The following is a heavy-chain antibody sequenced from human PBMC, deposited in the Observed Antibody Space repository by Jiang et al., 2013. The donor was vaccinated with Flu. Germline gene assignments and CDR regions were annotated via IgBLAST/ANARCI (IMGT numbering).Heavy chain of an antibody. CDR1: GGSISSSNW. V-gene: IGHV4-4*02. D-gene: IGHD2-15*01. J-gene: IGHJ4*02. Sequence: GGSISSSNWWSWVRQPQEGAGVDWGNLSYGSTNYNPSLKSRVTISVDKSKNQFSLKLSSVTAADTAVYYCARKWWQLAHFDYWGQGTLVTVSS. CDR3: ARKWWQLAHFDY. CDR2: LSYGST.